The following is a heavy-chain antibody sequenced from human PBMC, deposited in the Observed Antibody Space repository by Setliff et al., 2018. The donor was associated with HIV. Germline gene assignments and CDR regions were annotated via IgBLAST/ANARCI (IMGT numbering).Heavy chain of an antibody. Sequence: SETLSLTCAVSGYSISSGYYWGWIRQPPGKGLEWIGSIYHSGSTYYNPSLKSRVTISVDTSKNQFSLKLSSVTAADTAVYYCARLRYSSSSKDYWGQGT. J-gene: IGHJ4*03. CDR1: GYSISSGYY. D-gene: IGHD6-6*01. CDR3: ARLRYSSSSKDY. CDR2: IYHSGST. V-gene: IGHV4-38-2*01.